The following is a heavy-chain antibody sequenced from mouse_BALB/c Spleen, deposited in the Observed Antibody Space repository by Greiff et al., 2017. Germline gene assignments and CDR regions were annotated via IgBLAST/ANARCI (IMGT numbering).Heavy chain of an antibody. V-gene: IGHV5-17*02. CDR3: ARSGGTHYYAMDY. CDR1: GFTFSSFG. CDR2: ISSGSSTI. Sequence: EVHLVESGGGLVQPGGSRKLSCAASGFTFSSFGMHWVRQAPEKGLEWVAYISSGSSTIYYADTVKGRFTISRDNPKNTLFLQMTSLRSEDTAMYYCARSGGTHYYAMDYWGQGTSVTVSS. J-gene: IGHJ4*01.